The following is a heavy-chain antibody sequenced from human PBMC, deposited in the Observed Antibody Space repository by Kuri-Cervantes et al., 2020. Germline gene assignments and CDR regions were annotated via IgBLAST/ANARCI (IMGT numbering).Heavy chain of an antibody. D-gene: IGHD4-23*01. V-gene: IGHV4-34*01. CDR3: AREGLEYGGSDY. Sequence: GSLRLSCAVYGGSLSDYSCSWIRQPPGKGLEWIGSIYYSGSTYYNPSLKSRVTISVDTSKNQFSLKLSPVTAADTAVYYCAREGLEYGGSDYWGQGTLVTVSS. J-gene: IGHJ4*02. CDR1: GGSLSDYS. CDR2: IYYSGST.